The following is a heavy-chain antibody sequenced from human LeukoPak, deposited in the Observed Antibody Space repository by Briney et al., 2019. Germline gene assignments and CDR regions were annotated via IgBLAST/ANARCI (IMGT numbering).Heavy chain of an antibody. D-gene: IGHD3-9*01. CDR2: IYYTGST. CDR3: ASHKSFDYLSPIDS. V-gene: IGHV4-39*01. CDR1: GGSVSSSRYY. Sequence: SETLSLTCPVSGGSVSSSRYYWGWIRQPPGKGLEWIGSIYYTGSTYYKPSLKSRVTISVDASKNQISLKLSSVTAADTAVYFCASHKSFDYLSPIDSWGQGTLVTVSS. J-gene: IGHJ4*02.